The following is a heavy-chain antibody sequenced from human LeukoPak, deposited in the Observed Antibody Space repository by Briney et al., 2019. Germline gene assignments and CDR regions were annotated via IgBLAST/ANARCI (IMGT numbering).Heavy chain of an antibody. J-gene: IGHJ4*02. CDR2: IGSSDSTT. CDR1: GFTFSSYE. V-gene: IGHV3-48*03. CDR3: AKKDSGRYINPFEF. D-gene: IGHD3-10*01. Sequence: GVSLRLSCVASGFTFSSYEMNWVRQAPGKGLEWLSYIGSSDSTTHYADSVKGRFTISRDNAKNSLYLQMNSLRTEDTALYYCAKKDSGRYINPFEFWGQGTLVTVSS.